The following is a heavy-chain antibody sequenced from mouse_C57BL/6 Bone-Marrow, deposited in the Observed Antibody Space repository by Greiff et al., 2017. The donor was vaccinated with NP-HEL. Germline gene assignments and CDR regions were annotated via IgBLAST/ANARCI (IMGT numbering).Heavy chain of an antibody. J-gene: IGHJ1*03. CDR3: AREPLITTVVDWYFDV. D-gene: IGHD1-1*01. V-gene: IGHV1-26*01. CDR2: INPNNGGT. Sequence: VQLQQSGPELVKPGASVKISCKASGYTFTDYYMNWVKQSHGKSLEWIGDINPNNGGTSYNQKFKGKATLTVDKSSSTAYMELRSLTSEDSAVYYCAREPLITTVVDWYFDVWGTGTTVTVSS. CDR1: GYTFTDYY.